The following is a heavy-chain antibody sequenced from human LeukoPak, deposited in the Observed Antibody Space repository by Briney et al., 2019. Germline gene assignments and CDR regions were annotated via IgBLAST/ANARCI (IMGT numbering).Heavy chain of an antibody. CDR1: GFTFSDYY. CDR2: ISSSGSTI. D-gene: IGHD3-9*01. Sequence: PGGSLRLSCAASGFTFSDYYMSWIRQAPGKGLEWVSYISSSGSTIYYADSVKGRFTISRDNAKNSLYLQMNNMRVEDTGVYYCARDVDRRDDPWGQGILVTVSS. V-gene: IGHV3-11*04. J-gene: IGHJ5*02. CDR3: ARDVDRRDDP.